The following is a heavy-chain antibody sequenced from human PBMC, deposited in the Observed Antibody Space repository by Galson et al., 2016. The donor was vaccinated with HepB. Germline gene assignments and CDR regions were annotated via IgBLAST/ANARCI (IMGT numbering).Heavy chain of an antibody. Sequence: QVQLQESGPGLVKPSQTLSLTCTVSGGSISSGSYYWSWIRQPAGKGLEWIGRLYTSCSTNYNPSLKSRVTISVDTSKNQFSLKLSSVTAADTAVYYCAREGSSWYSDYWGQGTLVTVSS. D-gene: IGHD6-13*01. J-gene: IGHJ4*02. CDR3: AREGSSWYSDY. CDR2: LYTSCST. V-gene: IGHV4-61*02. CDR1: GGSISSGSYY.